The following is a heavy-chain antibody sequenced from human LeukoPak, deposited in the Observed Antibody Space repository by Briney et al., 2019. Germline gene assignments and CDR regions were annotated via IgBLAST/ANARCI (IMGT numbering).Heavy chain of an antibody. Sequence: SVKVSCKASGYTFTSYGISWVRQAPGQGLEWMGRIIPILGIANYAQKFQGRVTITADKSTSTAYMELSSLRSEDTAVYYCAITYYYDSSGSYYFDYWGQGTLVTVSS. J-gene: IGHJ4*02. CDR1: GYTFTSYG. V-gene: IGHV1-69*04. D-gene: IGHD3-22*01. CDR2: IIPILGIA. CDR3: AITYYYDSSGSYYFDY.